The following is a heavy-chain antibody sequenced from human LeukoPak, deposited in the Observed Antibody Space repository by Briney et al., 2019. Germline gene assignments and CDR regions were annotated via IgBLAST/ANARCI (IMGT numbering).Heavy chain of an antibody. J-gene: IGHJ4*02. CDR1: GGSITSSSFY. D-gene: IGHD4-23*01. CDR3: ARDPRSHEYGGFSASDY. CDR2: IYSSGST. Sequence: PSETLSLTCTVSGGSITSSSFYWGWIRQSPGKGLEWIASIYSSGSTYYNPSLKSRLTISLDTSKNQFSLRLSSVTAADTAVYYCARDPRSHEYGGFSASDYWGQGALVTVSS. V-gene: IGHV4-39*07.